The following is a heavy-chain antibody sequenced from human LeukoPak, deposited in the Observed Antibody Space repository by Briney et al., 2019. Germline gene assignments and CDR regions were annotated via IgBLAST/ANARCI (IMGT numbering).Heavy chain of an antibody. CDR3: ARDVRYYDSNGYYWFDP. D-gene: IGHD3-22*01. Sequence: GRSLRLSCTASGFIFSPYGMHWVRQAPGTGLEWVALIWYDGSHKYYADSVKGRFTISRDNSKNTLYLQMNSLRAEETAVYYCARDVRYYDSNGYYWFDPWGQGTLVTVSS. CDR2: IWYDGSHK. CDR1: GFIFSPYG. J-gene: IGHJ5*02. V-gene: IGHV3-33*01.